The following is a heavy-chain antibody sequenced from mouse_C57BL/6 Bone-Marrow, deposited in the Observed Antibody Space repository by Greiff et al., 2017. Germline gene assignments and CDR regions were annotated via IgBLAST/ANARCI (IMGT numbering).Heavy chain of an antibody. CDR3: ARLECDGSSGDWYFDV. Sequence: QVQLQQSGPELVKPGAPVKLSCKASGYTFTSYDINWVKQRPGQGLEWIGWIYPRDGSTKYNEKFKGKATVTVDTSSSTAYMELLSLTSEDSAFYFCARLECDGSSGDWYFDVWGTGTTVTVSS. CDR2: IYPRDGST. CDR1: GYTFTSYD. D-gene: IGHD1-1*01. J-gene: IGHJ1*03. V-gene: IGHV1-85*01.